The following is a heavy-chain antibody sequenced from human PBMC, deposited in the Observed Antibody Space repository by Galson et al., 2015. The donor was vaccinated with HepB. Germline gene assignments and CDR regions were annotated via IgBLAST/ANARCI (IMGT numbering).Heavy chain of an antibody. CDR2: INTNTGNP. D-gene: IGHD3-22*01. J-gene: IGHJ4*02. Sequence: SVKVSCKASGYTFTSYVMNWVRQAPGQGLEWMGWINTNTGNPTYAQGFTGRFVFSLDTSVSTAYLQISSLKAEDTAVYYCARGSYDSSGYYYVSVTPFDYWGQGTLVTVSS. CDR3: ARGSYDSSGYYYVSVTPFDY. V-gene: IGHV7-4-1*02. CDR1: GYTFTSYV.